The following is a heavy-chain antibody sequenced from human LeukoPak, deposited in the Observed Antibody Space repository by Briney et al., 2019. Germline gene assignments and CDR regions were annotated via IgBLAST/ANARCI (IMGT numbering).Heavy chain of an antibody. J-gene: IGHJ4*02. CDR1: GGSISTGSISSYY. CDR3: ARGAPSDY. Sequence: PSETLSLTCTVSGGSISTGSISSYYWSWVRQPAGKGLEWIGRIYTSGTTNYNPSLKSRVTMSVDTSKNQFSLKLNSVTAAETAVYYCARGAPSDYWGQGTLVTVSS. CDR2: IYTSGTT. V-gene: IGHV4-4*07.